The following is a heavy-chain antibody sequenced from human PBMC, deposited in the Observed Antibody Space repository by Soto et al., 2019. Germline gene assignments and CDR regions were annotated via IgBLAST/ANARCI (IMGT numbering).Heavy chain of an antibody. CDR3: ARYWMQ. J-gene: IGHJ4*02. CDR1: GWSFSGYY. CDR2: ITHSGST. Sequence: QVQLQQWGAGLLKPSETLSLTCGVYGWSFSGYYWTWIRQPPGKGLEWVGEITHSGSTNYNPSLESRVSISLDTSQNPFALKLTSVTAADTAVYYCARYWMQWGQGTLVTVSS. V-gene: IGHV4-34*02. D-gene: IGHD5-18*01.